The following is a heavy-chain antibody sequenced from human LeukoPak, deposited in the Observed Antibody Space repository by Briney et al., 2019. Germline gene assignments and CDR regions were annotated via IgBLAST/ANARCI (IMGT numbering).Heavy chain of an antibody. Sequence: PSQTLSLTCTVSGGSISSGDYYWSWIRQPPGKGLEWIGYIYYSGSTYYNPSLKSRVTISVDTSKNQFSLKLSSVTAADTAVYYCAGYCSSTSCYPLYYFDSWGQGTLVTVSS. CDR3: AGYCSSTSCYPLYYFDS. CDR2: IYYSGST. J-gene: IGHJ4*02. V-gene: IGHV4-30-4*08. CDR1: GGSISSGDYY. D-gene: IGHD2-2*01.